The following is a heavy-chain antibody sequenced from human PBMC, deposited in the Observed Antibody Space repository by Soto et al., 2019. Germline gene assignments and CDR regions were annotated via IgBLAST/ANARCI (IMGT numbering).Heavy chain of an antibody. CDR1: GFTFSSYW. D-gene: IGHD2-15*01. J-gene: IGHJ6*02. CDR2: INTDGSST. CDR3: ASAAYYYYGMDV. Sequence: GGSLRLSCAASGFTFSSYWMHWVRQAPGKGLVWVARINTDGSSTTYADSVKGRFTISRDNAKNTLHLQMNSLRAEDTAVYYCASAAYYYYGMDVWGQGTTVTVSS. V-gene: IGHV3-74*01.